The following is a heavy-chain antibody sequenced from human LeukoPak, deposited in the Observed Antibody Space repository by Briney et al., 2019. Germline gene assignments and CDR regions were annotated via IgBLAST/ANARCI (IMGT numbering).Heavy chain of an antibody. J-gene: IGHJ6*02. CDR2: ISSNGGST. CDR1: GFTFSSYA. V-gene: IGHV3-64*01. Sequence: GGSLRLSCAASGFTFSSYAMSWVRQAPGKGLEYVSAISSNGGSTYYANSVKGRFTISRDNSKNTLYLQMGSLRAEDMAVYYCARAWSDPSSLSDYGDYGMDVWGQGTTVTVSS. CDR3: ARAWSDPSSLSDYGDYGMDV. D-gene: IGHD3-16*01.